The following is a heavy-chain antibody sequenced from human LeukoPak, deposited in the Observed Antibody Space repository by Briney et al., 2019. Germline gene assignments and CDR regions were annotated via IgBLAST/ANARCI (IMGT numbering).Heavy chain of an antibody. V-gene: IGHV3-7*01. D-gene: IGHD3-10*01. CDR1: GFTFSSYW. CDR2: IKQDGSEK. J-gene: IGHJ4*02. CDR3: ARVRRLLWFGGPRPYFDY. Sequence: PGGSLRLSCAASGFTFSSYWMSWVRQAPGKGLEWVANIKQDGSEKYYVDSVKGRFTISRDNAKNSLHLQMNSLRAEDTAVYYCARVRRLLWFGGPRPYFDYWGQGTLVTVSS.